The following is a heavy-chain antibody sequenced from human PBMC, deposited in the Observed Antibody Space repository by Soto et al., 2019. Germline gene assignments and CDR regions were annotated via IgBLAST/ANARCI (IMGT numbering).Heavy chain of an antibody. CDR1: GFTFSSYS. J-gene: IGHJ4*02. D-gene: IGHD3-3*01. CDR3: ATNPYDFWSGYQDY. CDR2: ISSSSSYI. Sequence: EAQLVESGGGLVKPGGSLRLSCAASGFTFSSYSMNWVRQAPGKGLEWVSSISSSSSYIYYADSVKGRFTISRDNAKNSLYLQMNSLRAEDTAVYYCATNPYDFWSGYQDYWGQGARVAVSS. V-gene: IGHV3-21*01.